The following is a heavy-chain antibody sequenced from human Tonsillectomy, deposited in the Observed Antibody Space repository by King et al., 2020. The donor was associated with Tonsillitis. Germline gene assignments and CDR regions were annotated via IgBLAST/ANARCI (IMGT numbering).Heavy chain of an antibody. Sequence: VQLLESGGGLVQPGGSLRLSCEASGFTFSSYAMSWVRQAPGKGLEWVSGISGSGSSTYYADSVKGRFTISRDNSKNTLYLQMNSLGAEDTALYYCAEWGIAAACLDYWGQGTLVTVSS. V-gene: IGHV3-23*01. J-gene: IGHJ4*02. CDR2: ISGSGSST. CDR3: AEWGIAAACLDY. D-gene: IGHD6-13*01. CDR1: GFTFSSYA.